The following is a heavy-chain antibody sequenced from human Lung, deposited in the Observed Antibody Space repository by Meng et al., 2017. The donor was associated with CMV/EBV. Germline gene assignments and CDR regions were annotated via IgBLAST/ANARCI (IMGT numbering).Heavy chain of an antibody. CDR1: GGTFSSYA. D-gene: IGHD3-22*01. V-gene: IGHV1-69*05. J-gene: IGHJ4*02. Sequence: SXXVSXKASGGTFSSYAISWVRQAPGQGLEWMGGIIPVLGTANYPQKFQGRVTITTDESTSTAYMELSSLRSDDTAVYYCARVVPPSYYYDSSGYYDYWXQGNLV. CDR3: ARVVPPSYYYDSSGYYDY. CDR2: IIPVLGTA.